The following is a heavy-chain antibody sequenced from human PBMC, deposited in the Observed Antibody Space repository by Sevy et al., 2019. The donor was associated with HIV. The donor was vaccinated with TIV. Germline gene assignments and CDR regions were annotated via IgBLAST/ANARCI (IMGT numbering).Heavy chain of an antibody. J-gene: IGHJ3*02. Sequence: SETLSLTCTVSGGSISSGGYYWSWIRQHPGKDLEWIGYIYYSGSTYYNPSLKSRATIAVNTSKNQFSLKLSSVTAADTAVDYCARDDPITFGGVIGHDAFDIWGQGTMVTVSS. V-gene: IGHV4-31*03. CDR1: GGSISSGGYY. CDR3: ARDDPITFGGVIGHDAFDI. D-gene: IGHD3-16*02. CDR2: IYYSGST.